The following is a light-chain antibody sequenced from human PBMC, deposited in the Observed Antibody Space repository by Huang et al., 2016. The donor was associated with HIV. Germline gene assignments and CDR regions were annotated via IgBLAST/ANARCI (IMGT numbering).Light chain of an antibody. V-gene: IGKV4-1*01. J-gene: IGKJ1*01. Sequence: DILLTQSPDSLAVSLGATATLTCRSSQSLLSSASNNNYLAVFQQRPGQPPKLLVFWASAREAGIPDRFTGGGSGTQFALTISNVKTEDVAIYYCQQYYKSPQTFGPGTRVEI. CDR2: WAS. CDR3: QQYYKSPQT. CDR1: QSLLSSASNNNY.